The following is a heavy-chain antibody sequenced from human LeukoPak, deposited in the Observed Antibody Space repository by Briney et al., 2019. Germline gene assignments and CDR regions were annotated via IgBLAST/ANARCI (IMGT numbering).Heavy chain of an antibody. Sequence: PSETLSLTCAVYGRSFSAYYWSWIRQPPGKGLEWIGEINHSGSTNYNPSLKSRVTISVDTSKNQFSLKLSSVTAADTAVYYCARVRRLHDAFDIWGQGTMVTVSS. CDR3: ARVRRLHDAFDI. CDR2: INHSGST. CDR1: GRSFSAYY. J-gene: IGHJ3*02. V-gene: IGHV4-34*01.